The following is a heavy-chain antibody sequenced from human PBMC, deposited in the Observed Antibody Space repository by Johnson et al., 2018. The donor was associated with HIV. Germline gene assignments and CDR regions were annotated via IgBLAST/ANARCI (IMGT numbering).Heavy chain of an antibody. V-gene: IGHV3-15*01. CDR1: GFTFSNAW. CDR3: TTDFAAFDI. CDR2: IKSRTDVGTT. Sequence: VQLVESGGGLVQPGGSLRLSCVASGFTFSNAWMSWVRQAPGTGLEWVGRIKSRTDVGTTDYAAHVKGRFTISRDDSKNTLYLQINSLKTEDTAVYYCTTDFAAFDIWGQGTMVTVSS. J-gene: IGHJ3*02.